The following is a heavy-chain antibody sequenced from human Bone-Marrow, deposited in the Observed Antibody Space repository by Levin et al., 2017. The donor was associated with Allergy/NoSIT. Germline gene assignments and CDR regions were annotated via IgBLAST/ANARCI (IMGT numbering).Heavy chain of an antibody. CDR1: EFNFTNAW. J-gene: IGHJ3*02. CDR2: IKTKTEGETT. D-gene: IGHD3-9*01. V-gene: IGHV3-15*01. CDR3: TTVRPRCGSDWFLSAEAFQI. Sequence: GESLKISCAPSEFNFTNAWMSWVRQAPGKGLEWVGRIKTKTEGETTDYAAPVKGRFTISRDDSKSTLSLQMNSLKTEDPGVDYGTTVRPRCGSDWFLSAEAFQIWGQGTMVTVSS.